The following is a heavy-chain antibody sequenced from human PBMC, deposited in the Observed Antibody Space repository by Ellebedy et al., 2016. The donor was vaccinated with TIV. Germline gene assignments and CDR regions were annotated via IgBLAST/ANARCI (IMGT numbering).Heavy chain of an antibody. CDR1: GLTFSVNS. D-gene: IGHD5-18*01. V-gene: IGHV3-21*01. J-gene: IGHJ4*02. CDR3: VAGYTYDYSDY. Sequence: GGSLRLSCAASGLTFSVNSMNWVRQAPGKGLEWVSSISSSSRSISYADSVKGRFTISRDNTKNSVYLQMNSLRAEDTALYYCVAGYTYDYSDYWGQGTLVTVSS. CDR2: ISSSSRSI.